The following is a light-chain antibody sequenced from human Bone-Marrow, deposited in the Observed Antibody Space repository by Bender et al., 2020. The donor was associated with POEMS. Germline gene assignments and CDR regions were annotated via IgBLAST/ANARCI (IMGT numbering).Light chain of an antibody. CDR3: QAWNISIVL. V-gene: IGLV3-1*01. J-gene: IGLJ2*01. CDR1: KLGDKY. CDR2: QDD. Sequence: SYELYQPPSVSVSPATTTSITYSGHKLGDKYACWYQQKPGQSPVLVIYQDDKRPSGIPERFSGSNSGNTATLTISGTQAMDEADYYCQAWNISIVLFGGGTKLTVL.